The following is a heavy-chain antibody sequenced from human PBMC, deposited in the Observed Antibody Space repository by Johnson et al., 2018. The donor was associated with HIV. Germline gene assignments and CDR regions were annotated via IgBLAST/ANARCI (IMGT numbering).Heavy chain of an antibody. D-gene: IGHD2-21*02. J-gene: IGHJ3*02. CDR3: ARDGGAAYCGGDCYSGAFDI. V-gene: IGHV3-53*01. CDR1: GFTVSSNY. CDR2: IYSGGST. Sequence: VQLVESGGGLIQPGGSLRLSCAASGFTVSSNYMSWVRQAPGKGLEWVSVIYSGGSTYYADSVKGRFTISRDNSKNTLYLQMNSLGAEDTAVYYCARDGGAAYCGGDCYSGAFDIWGQGTMVTVSS.